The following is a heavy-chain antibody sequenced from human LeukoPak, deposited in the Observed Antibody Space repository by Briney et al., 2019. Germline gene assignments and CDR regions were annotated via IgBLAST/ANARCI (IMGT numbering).Heavy chain of an antibody. J-gene: IGHJ5*02. D-gene: IGHD3-10*01. V-gene: IGHV3-15*01. CDR3: TASAPLRLWFGESSSDPAGFAFDP. CDR2: IKSKTDGGTT. Sequence: GGSLRLSCAASGFTFSNAWMSRVRQAPGKGLEWVGRIKSKTDGGTTDYAAPVKGRFTISRDDSKNTLYLQMNSLKTEDTAVYYCTASAPLRLWFGESSSDPAGFAFDPWGQGTLVTVSS. CDR1: GFTFSNAW.